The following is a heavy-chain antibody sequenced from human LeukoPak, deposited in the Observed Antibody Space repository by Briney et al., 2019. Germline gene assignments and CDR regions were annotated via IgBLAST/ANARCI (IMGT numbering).Heavy chain of an antibody. V-gene: IGHV3-21*01. CDR3: ARLPELPGFGDY. Sequence: PGGSLRLSCVASGFTFSSYSMNWVRQAPGKGLEWVSSISSRSDYIYYADSLKGRFTISRDDAKNSLYLQMNSLRAEDTGVYYCARLPELPGFGDYWGQGTLVTVSS. CDR1: GFTFSSYS. D-gene: IGHD3-10*01. CDR2: ISSRSDYI. J-gene: IGHJ4*02.